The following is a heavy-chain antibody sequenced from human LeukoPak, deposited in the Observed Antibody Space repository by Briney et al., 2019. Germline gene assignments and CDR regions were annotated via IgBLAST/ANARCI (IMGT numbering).Heavy chain of an antibody. J-gene: IGHJ6*03. Sequence: GGSLRLSCAASGFSVSDSDMSWIRQAPGKGLEWISYIIESGGSTYYADSVTGRFTISRDNAKNSLYLQLDSLRDEDTAVYYCGSQVETFYMDVWGKGTTVTVSS. CDR1: GFSVSDSD. CDR3: GSQVETFYMDV. CDR2: IIESGGST. D-gene: IGHD5-24*01. V-gene: IGHV3-11*04.